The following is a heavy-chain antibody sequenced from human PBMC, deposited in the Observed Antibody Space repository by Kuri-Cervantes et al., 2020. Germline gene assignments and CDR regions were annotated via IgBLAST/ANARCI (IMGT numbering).Heavy chain of an antibody. V-gene: IGHV3-48*02. CDR1: GFTFSGYA. CDR3: ARDARHDSRGVDFDH. Sequence: GGSLRLSCTTDGFTFSGYAMSWVRQAPGKGLEWVSYISSSSSTIYYADSVKGRFTTSRDNAKNSLYLQMNSLRDEDTAVYYCARDARHDSRGVDFDHWGQGTVVTVSS. CDR2: ISSSSSTI. D-gene: IGHD3-22*01. J-gene: IGHJ4*02.